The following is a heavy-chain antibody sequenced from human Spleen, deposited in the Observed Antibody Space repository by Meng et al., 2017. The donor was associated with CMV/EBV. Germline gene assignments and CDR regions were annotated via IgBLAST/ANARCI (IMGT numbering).Heavy chain of an antibody. J-gene: IGHJ4*02. CDR2: IYYSGST. Sequence: HVQRQVSGPGLVKPSQPLSPTCTVSGGSISSGSYYWSWIRQPAGKGLEWIGRIYYSGSTYYNPSLKSRVTISVDTSKNQFSLKLSSVTAADTAVYYCAREGTTVTSNWGQGTLVTVSS. CDR3: AREGTTVTSN. V-gene: IGHV4-61*02. CDR1: GGSISSGSYY. D-gene: IGHD4-17*01.